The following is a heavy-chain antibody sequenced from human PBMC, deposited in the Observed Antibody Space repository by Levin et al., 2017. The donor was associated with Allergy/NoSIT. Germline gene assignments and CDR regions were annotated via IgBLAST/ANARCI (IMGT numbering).Heavy chain of an antibody. CDR1: GFTFSNYA. CDR2: VSANGRGT. Sequence: GGSLRLSCAASGFTFSNYAMNWVRQAPGKGLEWVSSVSANGRGTYYPDSVKGRFTISRDDSKNTLFLQMTSLRTEDTAVYYCAKGPNSGYYYYFDYWGQGALVTVSS. V-gene: IGHV3-23*01. J-gene: IGHJ4*02. CDR3: AKGPNSGYYYYFDY. D-gene: IGHD3-22*01.